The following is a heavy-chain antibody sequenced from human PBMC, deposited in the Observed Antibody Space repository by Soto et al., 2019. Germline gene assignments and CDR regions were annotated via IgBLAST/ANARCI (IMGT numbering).Heavy chain of an antibody. Sequence: QVQLVQSGGGVVQPGRSLRLSCAASGFNFNTYFMHWVRQAPGKGLEWVAMIFPNGRDKEYADSVKGRFTISRDNSNNTMYLQTDSLRPEDTDVYYCASDAKHASNCNLPYWGQGALVTVSS. CDR3: ASDAKHASNCNLPY. J-gene: IGHJ4*02. CDR1: GFNFNTYF. V-gene: IGHV3-30*03. CDR2: IFPNGRDK. D-gene: IGHD2-15*01.